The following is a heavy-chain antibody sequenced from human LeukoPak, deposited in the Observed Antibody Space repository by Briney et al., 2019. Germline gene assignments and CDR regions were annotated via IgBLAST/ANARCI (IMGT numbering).Heavy chain of an antibody. Sequence: PGGSLRLSCATSGFPFETNAMSWVRQAPGKGLEWVATIGNTETFYADSVTGRFTISRDNSKNTVNLQMDRLRVEDTDIYYCAKDWIQFNRVFDCFDSWGQGTLVTVSS. CDR3: AKDWIQFNRVFDCFDS. D-gene: IGHD5-18*01. CDR2: IGNTET. V-gene: IGHV3-23*01. J-gene: IGHJ4*02. CDR1: GFPFETNA.